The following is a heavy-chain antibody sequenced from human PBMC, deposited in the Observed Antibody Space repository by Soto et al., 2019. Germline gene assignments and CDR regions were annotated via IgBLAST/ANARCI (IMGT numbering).Heavy chain of an antibody. D-gene: IGHD3-22*01. J-gene: IGHJ4*02. CDR3: ARAASHYYDSSGYRDYFDY. CDR1: GFTFSSYG. V-gene: IGHV3-30*03. CDR2: ISYDGSNK. Sequence: QVQLVESGGGVVQPGRSLRLSCAASGFTFSSYGMHWVRQAPGKGLEWVAVISYDGSNKYYADSVKGRFTISRDNSKNTLYLQMNSLRAEDTAVYYCARAASHYYDSSGYRDYFDYWGQGTLVTVSS.